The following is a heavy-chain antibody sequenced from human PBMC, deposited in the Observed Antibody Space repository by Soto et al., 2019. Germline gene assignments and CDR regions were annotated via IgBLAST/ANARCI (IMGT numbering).Heavy chain of an antibody. CDR1: GCTFSDYY. J-gene: IGHJ6*02. CDR3: VRDNRLGARSAYGMYV. CDR2: SRNKANGYTT. D-gene: IGHD5-12*01. V-gene: IGHV3-72*01. Sequence: GGSRRLSCAASGCTFSDYYMDWVRQAPGKGLEWVARSRNKANGYTTEYVASVKGRFTISRDDSRNSLYLQMDSLTTEDTAVYFCVRDNRLGARSAYGMYVRGQGSTVTVSS.